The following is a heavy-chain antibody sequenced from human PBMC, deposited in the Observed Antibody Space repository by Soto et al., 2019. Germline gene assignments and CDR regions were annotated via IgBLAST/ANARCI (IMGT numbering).Heavy chain of an antibody. CDR2: ISGSGGST. CDR3: AKDTRRYDFWCGYYTVYYFY. V-gene: IGHV3-23*01. D-gene: IGHD3-3*01. Sequence: SVFRQAPGKGLEWVSAISGSGGSTYSADSVKGRFTISRDNSKNTLYLQMNSLRAEDTAVYYCAKDTRRYDFWCGYYTVYYFY. J-gene: IGHJ6*01.